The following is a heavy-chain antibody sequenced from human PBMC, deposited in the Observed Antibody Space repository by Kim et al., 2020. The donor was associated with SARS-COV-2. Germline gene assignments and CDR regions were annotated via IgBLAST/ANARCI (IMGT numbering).Heavy chain of an antibody. Sequence: GGSLRLSCAASGFTFSSYAMHWVRQAPGKGLEWVAVIWYDGSNKYYADSVKGRFTISRDNSKNTLYLQMNSLRAEDTAVYYCASKSGYSSSWWYFQHWGQGTLVTVSS. CDR3: ASKSGYSSSWWYFQH. V-gene: IGHV3-33*01. D-gene: IGHD6-13*01. CDR2: IWYDGSNK. CDR1: GFTFSSYA. J-gene: IGHJ1*01.